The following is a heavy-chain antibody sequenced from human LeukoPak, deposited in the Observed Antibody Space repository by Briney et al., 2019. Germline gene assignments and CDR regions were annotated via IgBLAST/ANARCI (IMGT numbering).Heavy chain of an antibody. J-gene: IGHJ4*02. CDR3: AREDRDYDILTGYYSAHFFDY. Sequence: GASVKVSCKASGYTFTSYYMHWVRQAPGQGLEWMGIINPSGGSTSYAQKFQGRVTMTRDTSTSTVYMELSSLRSEDTAVYYCAREDRDYDILTGYYSAHFFDYWGQGTLVTVSS. D-gene: IGHD3-9*01. V-gene: IGHV1-46*01. CDR2: INPSGGST. CDR1: GYTFTSYY.